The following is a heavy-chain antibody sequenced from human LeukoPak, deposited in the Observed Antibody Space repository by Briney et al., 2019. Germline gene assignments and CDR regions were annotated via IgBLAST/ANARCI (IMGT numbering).Heavy chain of an antibody. Sequence: ASVKVSCKASGYSFTSYYMHWVRQAPGQGLEWMGIINPSGGSTSYTQKFQGRVTMTRDTSTSTVYMELSRLRSDDTAVYYCARKGTLSFEVDTAMVAYYFDYWGQGTLVTVSS. CDR2: INPSGGST. CDR1: GYSFTSYY. CDR3: ARKGTLSFEVDTAMVAYYFDY. V-gene: IGHV1-46*01. D-gene: IGHD5-18*01. J-gene: IGHJ4*02.